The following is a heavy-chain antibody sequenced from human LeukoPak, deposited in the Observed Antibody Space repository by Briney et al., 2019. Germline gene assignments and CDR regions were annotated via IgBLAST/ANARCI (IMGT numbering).Heavy chain of an antibody. CDR1: GGSFSGYY. CDR2: ISGSGGST. CDR3: VNATYYDFWSGPLGAFDI. Sequence: GTLSLTCAVYGGSFSGYYWSWVRQAPGKGLEWVSAISGSGGSTYYADSVKGRFTISRDNSKNTLYLQMNSLRAEDTAVYYCVNATYYDFWSGPLGAFDIWGQGTMLTASS. V-gene: IGHV3-23*01. J-gene: IGHJ3*02. D-gene: IGHD3-3*01.